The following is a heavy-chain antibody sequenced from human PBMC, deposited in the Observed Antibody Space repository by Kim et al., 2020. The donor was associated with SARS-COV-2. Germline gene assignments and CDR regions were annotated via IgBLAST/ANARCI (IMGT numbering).Heavy chain of an antibody. Sequence: WGSLRLSCAASGFTFSSYAMSWVRQAPGKGLEWVSAISGSGGSTYYADSVKGRFTISRDNSKNTLYLQMNSLRAEDTAVYYCAKGRLSDYVWGSYAVYFDYWGQGTLVTVSS. D-gene: IGHD3-16*01. V-gene: IGHV3-23*01. CDR3: AKGRLSDYVWGSYAVYFDY. CDR2: ISGSGGST. J-gene: IGHJ4*02. CDR1: GFTFSSYA.